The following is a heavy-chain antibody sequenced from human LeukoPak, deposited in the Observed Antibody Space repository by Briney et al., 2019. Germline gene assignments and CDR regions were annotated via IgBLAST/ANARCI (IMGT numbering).Heavy chain of an antibody. V-gene: IGHV1-2*02. CDR2: INPNSGGT. CDR1: GYNFNNYG. Sequence: GASVRVSCKASGYNFNNYGITWVRQAPGQGLEWMGWINPNSGGTNYAQKFQGRVTMTRDTSISTAYMELSRLRSDDTAVYYCARDLGFPPDYWGQGTLVTVSS. D-gene: IGHD3-10*01. CDR3: ARDLGFPPDY. J-gene: IGHJ4*02.